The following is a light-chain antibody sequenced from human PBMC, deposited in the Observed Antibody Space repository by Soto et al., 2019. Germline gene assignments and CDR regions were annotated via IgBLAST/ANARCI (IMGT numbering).Light chain of an antibody. Sequence: ESLLTQSLATLSLSPGERATLSCRASQSIGLAIAWYQHKPGQAPRLLIFDASQRATGIPARFRGSGSGTDFTLSISSLEPEDLAVYYCQQRTDRPPWTFGQGTKVDXK. J-gene: IGKJ1*01. CDR3: QQRTDRPPWT. CDR1: QSIGLA. V-gene: IGKV3-11*01. CDR2: DAS.